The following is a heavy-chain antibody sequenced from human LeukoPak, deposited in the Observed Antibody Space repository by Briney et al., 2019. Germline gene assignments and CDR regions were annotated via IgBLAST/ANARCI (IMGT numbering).Heavy chain of an antibody. J-gene: IGHJ4*02. D-gene: IGHD6-6*01. CDR1: GFTFSSYG. CDR3: AKSPTYSSSWGYYFDY. CDR2: IRYDGSNK. V-gene: IGHV3-30*02. Sequence: GGSLRLSCAASGFTFSSYGMHWVRQAPGKGLEWVAFIRYDGSNKYYADSVKGRFTISRDNSKNTLYLQMNSLRAEDTAVYYCAKSPTYSSSWGYYFDYWGQGTLVTVSS.